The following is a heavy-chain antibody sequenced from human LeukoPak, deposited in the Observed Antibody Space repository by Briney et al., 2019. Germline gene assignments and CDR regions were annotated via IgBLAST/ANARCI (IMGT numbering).Heavy chain of an antibody. V-gene: IGHV3-21*06. CDR2: INSGGSTT. J-gene: IGHJ4*02. CDR3: LRGDSRDF. CDR1: GFAFSTYT. D-gene: IGHD3-22*01. Sequence: GGSLGLSCAACGFAFSTYTMNWARQAPGKGLQWVASINSGGSTTHYADSVKGGFTISRDNAQNVLYLQMNGLRADDAAVYYCLRGDSRDFWGQGTLVTVSS.